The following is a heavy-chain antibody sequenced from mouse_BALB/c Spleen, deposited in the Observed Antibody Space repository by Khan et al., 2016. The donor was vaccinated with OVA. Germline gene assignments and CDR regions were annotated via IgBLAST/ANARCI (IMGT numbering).Heavy chain of an antibody. CDR1: GYTFTNYW. J-gene: IGHJ2*01. D-gene: IGHD2-10*01. CDR2: IYPGDGRS. Sequence: QVQLQQSGAELVKPGASVKLSCKASGYTFTNYWVHWVKQRPGQGLEWIGEIYPGDGRSTYTEKFKTKATLTVDRSSSTAYMQLSSLTSEDSSVYYCARNAYFGNYFDYGGQGTTLTVSS. CDR3: ARNAYFGNYFDY. V-gene: IGHV1S81*02.